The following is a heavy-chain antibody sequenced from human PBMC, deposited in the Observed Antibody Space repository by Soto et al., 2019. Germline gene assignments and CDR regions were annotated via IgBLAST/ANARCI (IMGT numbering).Heavy chain of an antibody. V-gene: IGHV1-2*02. J-gene: IGHJ3*02. CDR2: INPATGAA. CDR1: GYPVTAYY. CDR3: ARGGGVGVAGSAAFDM. D-gene: IGHD3-3*01. Sequence: QLHLVQSGAVVKKPGASVTVSCSASGYPVTAYYMHWVRQAPGRGLEWMGGINPATGAAKYTQTFQGRVTMTRDTSMRTVFMELSGLTSEDTAVFYCARGGGVGVAGSAAFDMWGQGTLVTVSS.